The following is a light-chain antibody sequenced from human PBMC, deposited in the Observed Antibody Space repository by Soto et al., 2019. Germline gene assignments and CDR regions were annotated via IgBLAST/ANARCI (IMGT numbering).Light chain of an antibody. J-gene: IGKJ4*01. CDR3: HQYNNWPPLI. CDR2: GAS. V-gene: IGKV3-15*01. CDR1: QSMSSN. Sequence: EIVMPQSPATLSVSPGETATLSSRASQSMSSNLAWYQQKHGQAPRLLIYGASTRATGIPARFSGSGSGTEYTLTTSGLQSEDFAVYYCHQYNNWPPLIFGGGTKVDIK.